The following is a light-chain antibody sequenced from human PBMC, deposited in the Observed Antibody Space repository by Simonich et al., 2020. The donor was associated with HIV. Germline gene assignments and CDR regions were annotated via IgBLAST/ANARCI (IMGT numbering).Light chain of an antibody. J-gene: IGLJ3*02. Sequence: QLVLTQSSSASASLGASVRLTCTLSSGHSRYDIAWHQQQPEKGPRYLMKVDSDGSHSKGDEIPDRFSVSSYGAERYLTISSLQSEDEADYYCQTWGAGAGANWVFGGGTKLTVL. CDR2: VDSDGSH. CDR3: QTWGAGAGANWV. CDR1: SGHSRYD. V-gene: IGLV4-69*01.